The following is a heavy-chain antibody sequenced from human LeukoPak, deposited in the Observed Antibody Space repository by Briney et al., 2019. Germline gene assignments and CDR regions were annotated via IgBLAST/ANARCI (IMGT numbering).Heavy chain of an antibody. CDR2: ISSSGSYI. CDR3: ARGALYDDILTGIDY. Sequence: TGGSLRLSRVASGFTFSSYSMNWVRQAPGKGLEWVSSISSSGSYIYYADSVKGRFTISRDNAKNSMYLQMNSLRAEDTAVYYCARGALYDDILTGIDYWGQGTLVTVSP. D-gene: IGHD3-9*01. V-gene: IGHV3-21*06. J-gene: IGHJ4*02. CDR1: GFTFSSYS.